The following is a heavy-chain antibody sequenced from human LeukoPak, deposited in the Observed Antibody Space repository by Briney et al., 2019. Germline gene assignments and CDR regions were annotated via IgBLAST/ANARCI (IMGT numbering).Heavy chain of an antibody. CDR2: IDSGRGSST. CDR3: ARDNYYYDSSGYYHFDY. J-gene: IGHJ4*02. Sequence: GGSLRLSCAASGFTFSSYEMNWVRQAPGKGLEWVSYIDSGRGSSTNYADSVKGRFTISRDNAKNSLYLQMNSLRAEDTAVYYCARDNYYYDSSGYYHFDYWGQGTLVTVSS. D-gene: IGHD3-22*01. V-gene: IGHV3-48*03. CDR1: GFTFSSYE.